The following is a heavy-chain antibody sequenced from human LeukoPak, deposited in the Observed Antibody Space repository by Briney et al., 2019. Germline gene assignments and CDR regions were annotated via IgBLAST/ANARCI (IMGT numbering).Heavy chain of an antibody. CDR1: GFTFSSYG. D-gene: IGHD1-26*01. J-gene: IGHJ6*03. V-gene: IGHV3-30*02. Sequence: GGSLRLSCAASGFTFSSYGMHWVRQAPGKGLEWAAFIRYDGSNKYYADSVKGRFTISRDNSKNTLYLQMNSLRAEDTAVYYCAKEFISGSYYYYMDVWGKGTTVTVSS. CDR2: IRYDGSNK. CDR3: AKEFISGSYYYYMDV.